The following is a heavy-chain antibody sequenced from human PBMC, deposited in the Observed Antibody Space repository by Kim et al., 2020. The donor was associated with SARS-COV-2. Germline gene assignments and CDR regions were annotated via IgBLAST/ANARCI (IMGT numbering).Heavy chain of an antibody. D-gene: IGHD1-26*01. CDR3: AKRTGSTTYYFFDF. CDR1: GFTFSRYA. J-gene: IGHJ4*02. V-gene: IGHV3-23*01. Sequence: GGSLRLSCVASGFTFSRYAMGWVRQAPGKGLEWVSTIISSGDSTFYADSVKGRFTISRDSFKNTLYLQMNNLRAEDTAIYYCAKRTGSTTYYFFDFWGQG. CDR2: IISSGDST.